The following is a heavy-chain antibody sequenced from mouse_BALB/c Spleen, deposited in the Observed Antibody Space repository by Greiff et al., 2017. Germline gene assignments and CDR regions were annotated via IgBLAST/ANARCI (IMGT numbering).Heavy chain of an antibody. Sequence: VQLKESGPGLVKPSQSLSLTCTVTGYSITSDYAWNWIRQFPGNKLEWMGYISYSGSTSYNPSLKSRISITRDTSKNQFFLQLNSVTTEDTATYYCARAYDGPFAYWGQGTLVTVSA. CDR1: GYSITSDYA. D-gene: IGHD2-3*01. CDR2: ISYSGST. J-gene: IGHJ3*01. CDR3: ARAYDGPFAY. V-gene: IGHV3-2*02.